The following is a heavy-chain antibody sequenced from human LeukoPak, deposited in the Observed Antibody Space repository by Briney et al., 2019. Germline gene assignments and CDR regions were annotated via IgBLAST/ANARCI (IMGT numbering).Heavy chain of an antibody. V-gene: IGHV3-13*04. D-gene: IGHD2-21*02. J-gene: IGHJ2*01. CDR2: IDTAGGT. Sequence: GGSLRLSCAASGFXFSSYDIHWVRQTTGKGLEWVSAIDTAGGTYYPDSVKGRFTISRENAKNSFYLQMNSLRAGDTAVYYCAREGFCGGDCPGYFDLWGRGTLVTVSS. CDR3: AREGFCGGDCPGYFDL. CDR1: GFXFSSYD.